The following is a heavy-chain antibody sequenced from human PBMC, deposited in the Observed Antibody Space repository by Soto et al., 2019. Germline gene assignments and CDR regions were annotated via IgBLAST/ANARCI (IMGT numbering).Heavy chain of an antibody. J-gene: IGHJ4*02. CDR2: VWYDGTNK. CDR3: ARGAIVANLDY. Sequence: QVQLVESGGGVVQPGTSLRLSCVASGFNFRDYGMHWVRQAPGKGLEYVAVVWYDGTNKYYGDSVKGRFTISRGNSKNAVYLLMNSLRGEDKAVYYCARGAIVANLDYWGQGTLVTVSS. V-gene: IGHV3-33*01. CDR1: GFNFRDYG. D-gene: IGHD5-12*01.